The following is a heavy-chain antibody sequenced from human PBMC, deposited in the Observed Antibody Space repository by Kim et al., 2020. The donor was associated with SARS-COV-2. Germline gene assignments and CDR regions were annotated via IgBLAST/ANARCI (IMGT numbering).Heavy chain of an antibody. Sequence: LTSRVTISVDTSKNQFSLKLSSVTAADTAVYYCARDRYGGDPRYPDAFDIWGQGTMVTVSS. V-gene: IGHV4-59*01. D-gene: IGHD2-21*02. J-gene: IGHJ3*02. CDR3: ARDRYGGDPRYPDAFDI.